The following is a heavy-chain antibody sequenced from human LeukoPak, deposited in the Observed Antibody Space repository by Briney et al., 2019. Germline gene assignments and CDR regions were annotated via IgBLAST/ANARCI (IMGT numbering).Heavy chain of an antibody. V-gene: IGHV3-48*01. J-gene: IGHJ4*02. CDR2: IGSSSSTI. CDR1: GFTFSSYS. Sequence: GGSLRLSCAASGFTFSSYSMNWVRQAPGKGLEWVSYIGSSSSTIHYADSVKGRFTISRDNAKNTLYLQMNSLRVDDTAVYYCVKGLYTIDYWGQGTLVTVSS. CDR3: VKGLYTIDY. D-gene: IGHD2-2*02.